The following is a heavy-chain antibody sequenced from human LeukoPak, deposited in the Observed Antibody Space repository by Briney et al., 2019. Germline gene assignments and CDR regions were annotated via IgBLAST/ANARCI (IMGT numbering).Heavy chain of an antibody. D-gene: IGHD3-10*01. J-gene: IGHJ5*02. CDR2: IYDRGST. Sequence: PSETLSLTCTVSGGSISSSTYYWGWIRQPPGRGLEWIGNIYDRGSTYYNPSLKSRVTISVDTSNNQFSLRLSSVTAADTAVYYCAILGTGSSWGQGTLVTVSA. CDR1: GGSISSSTYY. CDR3: AILGTGSS. V-gene: IGHV4-39*01.